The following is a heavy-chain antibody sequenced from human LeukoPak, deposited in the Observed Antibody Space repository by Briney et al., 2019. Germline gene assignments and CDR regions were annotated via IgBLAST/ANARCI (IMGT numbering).Heavy chain of an antibody. Sequence: GGSLRLSCAASGFTFSSYGMSWVRQAPGKGLEWVSAISGSGGSTYYADSVKGRFTISRDNSKNTLYLQMNSLRAEDTAVYYCAKDGPRIVGATNFDYWGQGTLVTVSS. D-gene: IGHD1-26*01. CDR2: ISGSGGST. J-gene: IGHJ4*02. CDR1: GFTFSSYG. V-gene: IGHV3-23*01. CDR3: AKDGPRIVGATNFDY.